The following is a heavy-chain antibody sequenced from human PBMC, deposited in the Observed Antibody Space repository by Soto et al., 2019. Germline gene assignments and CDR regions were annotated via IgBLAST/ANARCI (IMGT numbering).Heavy chain of an antibody. D-gene: IGHD3-22*01. CDR2: IYSGGST. V-gene: IGHV3-53*01. CDR1: GFTFSSND. CDR3: ATRPLLPGAP. J-gene: IGHJ3*01. Sequence: EVQLVESGGGLIQPGGSLRLPCAASGFTFSSNDMNWVRQAPGKGPEWVSLIYSGGSTYYADSVKGRFTISRDNSKNTLYLQMSSLRAEDTAVYYCATRPLLPGAPWGQGTMVTVSS.